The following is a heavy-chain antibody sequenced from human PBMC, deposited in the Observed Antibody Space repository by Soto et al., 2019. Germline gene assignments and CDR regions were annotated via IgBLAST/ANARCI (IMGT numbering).Heavy chain of an antibody. Sequence: EVQLVESGGGLIQRGGSLRLSCAASGFTVSSNYMSWVRHAPGKGLDRVSVIYSGGSTYYADSVKGRFTISRDNSKDTLYLQMNSLRAEDTAVYYCARDAVVAATDWGQGTLVTVSS. CDR1: GFTVSSNY. V-gene: IGHV3-66*01. D-gene: IGHD2-15*01. J-gene: IGHJ4*02. CDR3: ARDAVVAATD. CDR2: IYSGGST.